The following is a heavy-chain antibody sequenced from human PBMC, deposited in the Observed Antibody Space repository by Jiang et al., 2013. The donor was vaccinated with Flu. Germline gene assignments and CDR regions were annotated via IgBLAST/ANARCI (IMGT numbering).Heavy chain of an antibody. CDR1: GGSISSYY. CDR2: IYYSGST. J-gene: IGHJ3*02. Sequence: LTCTVSGGSISSYYWSWIRQPPGKGLEWIGYIYYSGSTNYNPSLKSRVTISVDTSKNQFSLKLSSVTAADTAVYYCARVRWENGGLDAFDIWGPRDNGHRLF. CDR3: ARVRWENGGLDAFDI. D-gene: IGHD4-23*01. V-gene: IGHV4-59*01.